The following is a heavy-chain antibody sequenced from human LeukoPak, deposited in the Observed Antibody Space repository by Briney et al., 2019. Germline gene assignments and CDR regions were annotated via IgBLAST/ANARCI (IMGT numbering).Heavy chain of an antibody. D-gene: IGHD2-2*01. Sequence: PGGSLRLSCAASGFTFSSYGIHWVRQAPAKGLEWVAFIRFDGSNTYYVDSVKGRFTISRDNSKNTLYLQMSSLRPEDTAVYYCASDPPVVPAAMWFDPWGEGTLVTVSS. CDR2: IRFDGSNT. V-gene: IGHV3-30*02. CDR3: ASDPPVVPAAMWFDP. J-gene: IGHJ5*02. CDR1: GFTFSSYG.